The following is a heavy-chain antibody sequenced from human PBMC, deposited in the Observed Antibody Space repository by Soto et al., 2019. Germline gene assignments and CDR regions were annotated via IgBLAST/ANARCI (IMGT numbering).Heavy chain of an antibody. D-gene: IGHD5-18*01. J-gene: IGHJ4*02. Sequence: ASVKVSCKASGYTFTSYAMHWVRQAPGQRLEWMGWINAGNGNTKYSQKFRGRVTITRDTSASTAYMELSSLRSEDTDVYYCARWEVDTAIDYWGQGTLVTVSS. CDR3: ARWEVDTAIDY. CDR1: GYTFTSYA. V-gene: IGHV1-3*01. CDR2: INAGNGNT.